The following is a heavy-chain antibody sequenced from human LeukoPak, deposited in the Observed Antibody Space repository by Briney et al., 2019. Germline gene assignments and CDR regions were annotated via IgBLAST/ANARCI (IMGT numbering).Heavy chain of an antibody. D-gene: IGHD2-15*01. V-gene: IGHV5-51*01. Sequence: GESLKISCKGSGYRFSSYWIAWVRQRPGKGLEWMGIIYPGDPNIRYNPSFKGQVTMSTDKSINTAYLQLNSLKASDTAMYFCARSRLHTMYFYGLDVWGQGTTVTVSS. CDR1: GYRFSSYW. CDR2: IYPGDPNI. J-gene: IGHJ6*02. CDR3: ARSRLHTMYFYGLDV.